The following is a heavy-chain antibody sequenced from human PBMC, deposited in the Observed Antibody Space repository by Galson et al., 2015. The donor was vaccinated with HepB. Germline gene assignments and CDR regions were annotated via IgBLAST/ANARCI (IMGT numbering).Heavy chain of an antibody. J-gene: IGHJ3*02. CDR2: ISYDGSNK. Sequence: SLRLSCAASGFTFSSYAMHWVRQAPGKGLEWVAVISYDGSNKYYADSVKGRFTISRDNSKNTLYLQMNSLRAEDTAVYYCARAVTYYYDSSGYRPDAFDIWGQGTMVTVSS. D-gene: IGHD3-22*01. CDR3: ARAVTYYYDSSGYRPDAFDI. V-gene: IGHV3-30-3*01. CDR1: GFTFSSYA.